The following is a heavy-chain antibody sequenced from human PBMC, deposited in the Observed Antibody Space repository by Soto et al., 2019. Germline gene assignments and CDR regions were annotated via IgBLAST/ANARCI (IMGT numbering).Heavy chain of an antibody. D-gene: IGHD4-17*01. CDR1: GVSFSGYY. J-gene: IGHJ1*01. Sequence: PSETLSLTCAVYGVSFSGYYWNWIRQPPGKGLEWIGEINYSGSTNYNPSLKSRVTISVDTSKNQFSLKLSSVTAADTAVYYCARDDYGDYVEYFQHWGQGTLVTVSS. CDR3: ARDDYGDYVEYFQH. V-gene: IGHV4-34*01. CDR2: INYSGST.